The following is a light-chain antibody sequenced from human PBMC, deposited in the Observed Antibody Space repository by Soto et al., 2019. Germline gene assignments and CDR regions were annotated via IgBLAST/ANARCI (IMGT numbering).Light chain of an antibody. CDR2: EGG. J-gene: IGLJ3*02. Sequence: QSALTQPASVSGSPGQSNTISCTGTSSDVGSYNLVSWYQQHPGKAPKLMIYEGGKRPSGVSDRFSGSKSGNTASLTISGLQAEDEADYYCCTYAGGTTWVFGGGTKLTVL. CDR1: SSDVGSYNL. V-gene: IGLV2-23*01. CDR3: CTYAGGTTWV.